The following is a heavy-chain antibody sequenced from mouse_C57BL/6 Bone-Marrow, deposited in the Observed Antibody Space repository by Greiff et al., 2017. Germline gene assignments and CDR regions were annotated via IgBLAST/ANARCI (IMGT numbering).Heavy chain of an antibody. CDR1: GISITTGNYR. Sequence: VQLKESGPGLVKPSQTVFLTCTVTGISITTGNYRWSWIRQFPGNKLEWIGYIYYSGTITYNPSLTSRTTITRDTPKNQFFLEMNSLTAEDTATYYCARAIYYYGSSYWYFDVWGTGTTVTVSS. CDR3: ARAIYYYGSSYWYFDV. J-gene: IGHJ1*03. CDR2: IYYSGTI. D-gene: IGHD1-1*01. V-gene: IGHV3-5*01.